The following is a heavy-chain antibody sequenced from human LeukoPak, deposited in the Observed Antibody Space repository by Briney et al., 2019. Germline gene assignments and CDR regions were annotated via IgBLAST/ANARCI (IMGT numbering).Heavy chain of an antibody. D-gene: IGHD2-15*01. CDR3: ARDSGDIVVVVAANSVISDAFDI. J-gene: IGHJ3*02. CDR2: IYYSGST. CDR1: GGSISSSSYY. V-gene: IGHV4-39*07. Sequence: SQTLSLTCTVSGGSISSSSYYWGWIRQPPGKGLEWIGSIYYSGSTYYNPSLKSRVTISVDTSKNQFSLKLSSVTAADTAVYYCARDSGDIVVVVAANSVISDAFDIWGQGTMVTVSS.